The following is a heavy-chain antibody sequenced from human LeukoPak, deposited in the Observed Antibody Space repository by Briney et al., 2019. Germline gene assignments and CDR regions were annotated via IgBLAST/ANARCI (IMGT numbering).Heavy chain of an antibody. CDR1: GGSFSGYY. CDR3: ARPGPGYCSSTSCYYYYCMDV. J-gene: IGHJ6*02. Sequence: SETLSLTCAVYGGSFSGYYWGWIRQPPGKGLEWIGSIYYSGSTYYNPSLKSRVTISVDTSKNQFSLKLSSVTAADTAVYYCARPGPGYCSSTSCYYYYCMDVWGQGTTVTVSS. V-gene: IGHV4-39*01. CDR2: IYYSGST. D-gene: IGHD2-2*01.